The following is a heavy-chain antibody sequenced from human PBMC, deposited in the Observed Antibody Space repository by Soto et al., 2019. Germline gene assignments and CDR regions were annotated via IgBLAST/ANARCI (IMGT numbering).Heavy chain of an antibody. D-gene: IGHD1-26*01. Sequence: EVQLVESGGGLVQPGGSLKLSCAASGFTFSGSSVHWVRQASGKGLEWVGRIRSKANRYATAYAASVKGRFTISRDDSKNTAYLQMTSLKTEDTAVYYCTRLSWERKEGRHSWGQGTLVTVSS. CDR2: IRSKANRYAT. CDR1: GFTFSGSS. J-gene: IGHJ4*02. V-gene: IGHV3-73*02. CDR3: TRLSWERKEGRHS.